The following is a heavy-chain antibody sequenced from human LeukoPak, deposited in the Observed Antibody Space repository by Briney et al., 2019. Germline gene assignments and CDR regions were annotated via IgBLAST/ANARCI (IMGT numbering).Heavy chain of an antibody. Sequence: HTGGSLRLSCAASGFTFSGSAMHWVRQASGKGLEWVGRIRNKANSYATAYAASVKGRFTISRDDSKNTAYLQMNGLKAEDTAVYYCTTFDYGDYGGYWGQGTLVTVSS. V-gene: IGHV3-73*01. CDR2: IRNKANSYAT. J-gene: IGHJ4*02. CDR1: GFTFSGSA. D-gene: IGHD4-17*01. CDR3: TTFDYGDYGGY.